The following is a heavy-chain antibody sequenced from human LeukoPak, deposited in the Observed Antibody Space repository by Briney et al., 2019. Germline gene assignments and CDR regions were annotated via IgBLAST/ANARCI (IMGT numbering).Heavy chain of an antibody. Sequence: GGSLRLSCVASEFSPTNFWMTWVRRAPGRGLEWVANIKHDGTEKFYVDSVKGRFTISRDNAKNSLYLQMNSVRAEDTAVYYCATFVGIVSGTYTVPGGLLVWGKGTTVTVSS. CDR1: EFSPTNFW. J-gene: IGHJ6*04. V-gene: IGHV3-7*01. D-gene: IGHD2-2*03. CDR3: ATFVGIVSGTYTVPGGLLV. CDR2: IKHDGTEK.